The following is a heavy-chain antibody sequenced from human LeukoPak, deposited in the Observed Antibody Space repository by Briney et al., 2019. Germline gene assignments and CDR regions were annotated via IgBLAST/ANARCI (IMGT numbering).Heavy chain of an antibody. Sequence: GGSLRLSCAASGFTFSSCAMSWVRQAPGKGLEWVSGISGTGTNTHYADSVKGRFTISRDNSKNTPYLQLNSLRAEDTAAYYCAKDASGSYCPDYWGQGTLVTVSS. D-gene: IGHD1-26*01. CDR1: GFTFSSCA. V-gene: IGHV3-23*01. J-gene: IGHJ4*02. CDR3: AKDASGSYCPDY. CDR2: ISGTGTNT.